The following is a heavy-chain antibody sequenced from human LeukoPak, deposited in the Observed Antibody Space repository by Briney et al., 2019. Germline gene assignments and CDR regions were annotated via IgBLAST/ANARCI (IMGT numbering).Heavy chain of an antibody. D-gene: IGHD5-18*01. J-gene: IGHJ4*02. Sequence: SSETLSLTCSVSGGTLNSFYWSWIRQPPGKGLEYIGYVYYTGNTKYKPSLRSRVTMSADTSKNQFSLKLNSVTAADTAVYYCARVITAMAESVFDYWGQGTLVTVSS. V-gene: IGHV4-59*08. CDR3: ARVITAMAESVFDY. CDR1: GGTLNSFY. CDR2: VYYTGNT.